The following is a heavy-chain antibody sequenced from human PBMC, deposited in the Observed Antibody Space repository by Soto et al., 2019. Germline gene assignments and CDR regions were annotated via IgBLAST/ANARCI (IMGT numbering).Heavy chain of an antibody. V-gene: IGHV5-51*01. CDR3: ARQLSHICDS. D-gene: IGHD3-3*02. J-gene: IGHJ4*02. CDR1: GEKFGSAW. CDR2: IKPGTSDI. Sequence: PRASLKISCKCVGEKFGSAWIGWVRQMPGKGLEWMGIIKPGTSDIRYSPSCRGHVTISADEAVSTAYLQWSSLKASDTAMYYCARQLSHICDSWGQGTLVTVSS.